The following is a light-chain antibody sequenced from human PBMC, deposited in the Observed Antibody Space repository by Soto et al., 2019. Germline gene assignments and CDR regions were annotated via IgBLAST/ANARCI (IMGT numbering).Light chain of an antibody. V-gene: IGKV3-20*01. J-gene: IGKJ4*02. CDR3: QQYESPTRT. Sequence: VLTQSAAALSLSPKDRAALSCRASQRIXSSNLAWYQQKPGQAPRLPXPCASTMATGSPDRLTGGGSATDFTLPVTRLEPEDSAVYYCQQYESPTRTFGGGTKVDIK. CDR2: CAS. CDR1: QRIXSSN.